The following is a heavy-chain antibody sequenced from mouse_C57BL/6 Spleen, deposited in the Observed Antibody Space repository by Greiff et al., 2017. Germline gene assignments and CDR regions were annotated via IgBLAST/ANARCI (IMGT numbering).Heavy chain of an antibody. Sequence: VQLKESGPGLVKPSQSLSLTCSVTGYSITSGYYWNWIRQFPGNKLEWMGYISYDGSNNYNPSLKNRISITRDTSKNQFFLKLNSVTTEDTATYYCAREAQALDYWGQGTTLTVSS. CDR3: AREAQALDY. CDR2: ISYDGSN. V-gene: IGHV3-6*01. D-gene: IGHD3-2*02. J-gene: IGHJ2*01. CDR1: GYSITSGYY.